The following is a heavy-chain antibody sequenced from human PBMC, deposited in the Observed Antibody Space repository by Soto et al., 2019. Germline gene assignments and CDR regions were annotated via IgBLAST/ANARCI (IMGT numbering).Heavy chain of an antibody. CDR1: GFTFSSYA. CDR3: ARDRGDYYDSSGYYDPPGY. Sequence: PGGSLRLSCAASGFTFSSYAMHWVRQAPGKGLEWVAVISYDGSNKYYADSVKGRFTISRGNSKNTLYLQMNSLRAEDTAVYYCARDRGDYYDSSGYYDPPGYWGQGTLVTVSS. D-gene: IGHD3-22*01. V-gene: IGHV3-30-3*01. J-gene: IGHJ4*02. CDR2: ISYDGSNK.